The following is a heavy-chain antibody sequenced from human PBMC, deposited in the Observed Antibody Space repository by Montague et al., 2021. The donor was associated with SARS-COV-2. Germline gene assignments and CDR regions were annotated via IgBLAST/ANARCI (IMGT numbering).Heavy chain of an antibody. CDR3: AKDGDGHSMLFPY. CDR2: ISGGGDST. D-gene: IGHD3-10*02. V-gene: IGHV3-23*01. CDR1: GFTFSTYA. Sequence: SLRLSCAVSGFTFSTYAMSWVRQAPGKGLEWVSGISGGGDSTYYADSVKGRFTISRDPSKNTLYLQMNSLRAEDTAIYYCAKDGDGHSMLFPYWDQGTLVTVSS. J-gene: IGHJ4*02.